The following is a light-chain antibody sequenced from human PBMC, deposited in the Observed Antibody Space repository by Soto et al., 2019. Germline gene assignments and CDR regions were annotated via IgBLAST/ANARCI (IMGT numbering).Light chain of an antibody. V-gene: IGLV2-23*01. J-gene: IGLJ3*02. CDR1: SSDVGSYNL. CDR3: CSYAPISTVV. Sequence: QSALTQPASVSGSPGQSITISCTGTSSDVGSYNLVSWYQQHPGKAPKLMIYEDNKRPSGVSNRVSGSKSGNTASLTISGLQAEDEAHYYCCSYAPISTVVFGGVTKLTVL. CDR2: EDN.